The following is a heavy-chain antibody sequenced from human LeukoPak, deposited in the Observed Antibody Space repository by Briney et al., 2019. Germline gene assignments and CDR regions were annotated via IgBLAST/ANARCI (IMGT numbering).Heavy chain of an antibody. V-gene: IGHV3-11*01. Sequence: RAGGSLRLSCAASGFTVSSNYMSWVRQAPGKGLEWVSYISSSGSTIYYADSVKGRFTISRDNAKNSLYLQMNSLRAEDTAVYYCAGLRTGSGRGYYYYYYMDVWGKGTTVTISS. D-gene: IGHD3-10*01. CDR2: ISSSGSTI. CDR3: AGLRTGSGRGYYYYYYMDV. CDR1: GFTVSSNY. J-gene: IGHJ6*03.